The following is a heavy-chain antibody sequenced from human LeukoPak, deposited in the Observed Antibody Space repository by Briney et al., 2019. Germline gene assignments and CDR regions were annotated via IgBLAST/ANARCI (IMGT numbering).Heavy chain of an antibody. CDR1: GGSISSGGYY. D-gene: IGHD3-22*01. CDR2: IYYSGST. Sequence: PSQTLSLTCAVSGGSISSGGYYWSWIRQHPGKGLEWIGYIYYSGSTYYNPSLKSRVTISVDTSKNQFSLKLSSVTAADTAVYYCATGVISDYDSSGYYLPPWFQHWGQGTLVTVSS. J-gene: IGHJ1*01. CDR3: ATGVISDYDSSGYYLPPWFQH. V-gene: IGHV4-31*11.